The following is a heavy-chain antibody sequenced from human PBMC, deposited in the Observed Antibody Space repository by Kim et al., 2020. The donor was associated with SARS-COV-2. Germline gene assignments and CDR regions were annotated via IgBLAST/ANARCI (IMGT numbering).Heavy chain of an antibody. V-gene: IGHV4-34*01. J-gene: IGHJ4*02. CDR3: AWGQDRAKAAY. D-gene: IGHD5-18*01. Sequence: SETLSLTCSVYGASFRNYYSIWFRQPPGKGLEWIGEIHPSGSTSYNPSLQSRVTISIDSSKDDLSLKLTSVTAADTAVYFCAWGQDRAKAAYWGQGALVT. CDR2: IHPSGST. CDR1: GASFRNYY.